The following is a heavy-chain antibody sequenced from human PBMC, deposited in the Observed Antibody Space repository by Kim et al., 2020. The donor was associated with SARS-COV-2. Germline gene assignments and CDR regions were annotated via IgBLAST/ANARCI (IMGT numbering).Heavy chain of an antibody. V-gene: IGHV3-21*01. CDR3: ARDHPLVFTNWFDP. J-gene: IGHJ5*02. CDR2: ISSSSSYI. Sequence: GGSLRLSCAASGFTFSSYSMNWVRQAPGKGLEWVSSISSSSSYIYYADSVKGRFTISRDNAKNSLYLQMNSLRAEDTAVYYCARDHPLVFTNWFDPWGQGTLVTVSS. D-gene: IGHD2-2*01. CDR1: GFTFSSYS.